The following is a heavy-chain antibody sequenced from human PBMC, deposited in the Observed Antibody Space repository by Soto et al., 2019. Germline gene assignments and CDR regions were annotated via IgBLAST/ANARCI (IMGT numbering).Heavy chain of an antibody. CDR3: ATRITVFGLLIPPFDS. CDR2: INHTGGT. D-gene: IGHD3-3*01. J-gene: IGHJ5*01. V-gene: IGHV4-34*01. CDR1: GGSVNGYY. Sequence: PXESLSLPCAVYGGSVNGYYWNWIRQPPGKGLEWIGEINHTGGTHYNPSRKSRVTMSVDTSKNQFSLRLSSVTAADTAIYYCATRITVFGLLIPPFDSWGQGTQVTVSS.